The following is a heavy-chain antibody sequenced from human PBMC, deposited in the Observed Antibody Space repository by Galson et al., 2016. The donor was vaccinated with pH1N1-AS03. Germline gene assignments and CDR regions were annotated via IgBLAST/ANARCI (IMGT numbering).Heavy chain of an antibody. CDR2: IGPNSGYI. CDR3: TRDPRILDF. J-gene: IGHJ4*02. CDR1: GFTFSDYY. Sequence: SLRLSCAASGFTFSDYYMTWVRQAPGKGLECISYIGPNSGYIEYADSVRGRFTISRDNAQNSVYLQMNSLGAEDTSIYYCTRDPRILDFWGQGTLVTVSS. V-gene: IGHV3-11*05.